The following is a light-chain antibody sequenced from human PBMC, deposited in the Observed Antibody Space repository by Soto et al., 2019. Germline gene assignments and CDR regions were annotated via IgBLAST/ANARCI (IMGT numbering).Light chain of an antibody. CDR1: SSDVGGYHY. CDR2: EVS. CDR3: SSYRIIHTGV. V-gene: IGLV2-14*01. Sequence: QSALTQPASVSVSPGQSITISCTGTSSDVGGYHYVSWYQQHPGKAPKLMIYEVSNRPSGVSNRFSGSKSGNTASLPISGRQAEDEAAYYCSSYRIIHTGVFGRGTKLTV. J-gene: IGLJ2*01.